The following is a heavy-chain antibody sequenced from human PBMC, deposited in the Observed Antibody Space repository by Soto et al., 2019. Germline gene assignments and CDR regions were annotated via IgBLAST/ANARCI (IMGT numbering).Heavy chain of an antibody. Sequence: QVQLVESGGGVVQPGRSLRLSCAASGFTFSSYGMHWVRQAPGKGLEWVAVIWYDGSNKYYADSVKGRFTISRDNSKNTLYLQMNSLRAEDTAVYYCARDECGGDCLPDYWGQGTLVTVSS. J-gene: IGHJ4*02. CDR1: GFTFSSYG. CDR2: IWYDGSNK. CDR3: ARDECGGDCLPDY. V-gene: IGHV3-33*01. D-gene: IGHD2-21*02.